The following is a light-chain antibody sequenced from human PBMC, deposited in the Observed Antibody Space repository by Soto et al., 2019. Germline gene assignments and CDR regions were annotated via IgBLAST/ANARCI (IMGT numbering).Light chain of an antibody. CDR3: QQYTQWPIT. Sequence: EIVLTQSPGTLSLSPGERATLSCRASQSVSSNLAWYQQKPGQAPRLLIYGASSRATGIPDRFSGSGSGTEFTLTISSLQPEDFAIYYCQQYTQWPITFGQGTRLEIK. CDR2: GAS. CDR1: QSVSSN. J-gene: IGKJ5*01. V-gene: IGKV3D-15*01.